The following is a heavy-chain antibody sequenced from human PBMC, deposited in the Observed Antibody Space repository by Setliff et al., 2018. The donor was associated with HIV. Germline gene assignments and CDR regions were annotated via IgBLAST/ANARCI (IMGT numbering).Heavy chain of an antibody. CDR2: ISGSGDNT. V-gene: IGHV3-64D*08. J-gene: IGHJ4*02. CDR1: GFTFSLFA. CDR3: ARRHMATVEYYFDY. D-gene: IGHD4-4*01. Sequence: PGGSLRLSCSASGFTFSLFAMHWFRQAPGKGLEYISVISGSGDNTYYADAMRGRFIISRDNSKNTLYLQMSGLTTEDTASYYCARRHMATVEYYFDYWGQGTLVTVSS.